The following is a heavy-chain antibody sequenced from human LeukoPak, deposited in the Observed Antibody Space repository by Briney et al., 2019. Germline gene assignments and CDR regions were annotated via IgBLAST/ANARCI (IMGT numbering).Heavy chain of an antibody. Sequence: SQTLSLTWTVSGGSISSGSYYWSWIRQLAGKGLEWIGRIYTSGSTNYNPSLKSRVTISVDTSKNQFSLKLSSVTAADTAVYYCARDLTTVTTSSVYWYFDLWGRGTLVTVSS. CDR2: IYTSGST. D-gene: IGHD4-17*01. J-gene: IGHJ2*01. CDR3: ARDLTTVTTSSVYWYFDL. V-gene: IGHV4-61*02. CDR1: GGSISSGSYY.